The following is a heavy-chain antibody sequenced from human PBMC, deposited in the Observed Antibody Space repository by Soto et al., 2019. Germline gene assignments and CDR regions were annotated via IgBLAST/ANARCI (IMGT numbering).Heavy chain of an antibody. CDR1: GFTFSSYG. CDR2: IWYDGSNK. Sequence: GGSLRLSCAASGFTFSSYGMHWVRQAPGKGLEWVAVIWYDGSNKYYADSVKGRFTISRDNSKNTLYLQMNSLRAEDTAVYYCAKDERGSGSYYRVAYWGQGTLVTVSS. V-gene: IGHV3-33*06. J-gene: IGHJ4*02. D-gene: IGHD3-10*01. CDR3: AKDERGSGSYYRVAY.